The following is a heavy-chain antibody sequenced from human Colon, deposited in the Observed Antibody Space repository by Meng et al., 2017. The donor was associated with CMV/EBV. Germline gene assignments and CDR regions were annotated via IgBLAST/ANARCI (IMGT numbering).Heavy chain of an antibody. Sequence: GSLRLSCTVSGDSLRSHYWSWIRQPPGKGLEWMGYVYYSGSATYSPSLRSRITISVDTSKNQVSLNLRSVTAADTAMYFCARGLGHASNNSLDYWGQGTLVTVSS. CDR2: VYYSGSA. CDR1: GDSLRSHY. D-gene: IGHD1-1*01. CDR3: ARGLGHASNNSLDY. J-gene: IGHJ4*02. V-gene: IGHV4-59*11.